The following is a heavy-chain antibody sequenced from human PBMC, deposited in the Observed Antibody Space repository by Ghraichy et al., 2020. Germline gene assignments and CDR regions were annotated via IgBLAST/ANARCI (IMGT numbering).Heavy chain of an antibody. J-gene: IGHJ4*02. D-gene: IGHD1-26*01. CDR1: GFTFSSYA. CDR2: ISISGGSA. V-gene: IGHV3-23*01. Sequence: GGSLRLSCAASGFTFSSYAMSWVRQAPGKGLEWVSTISISGGSAYYADSVKGLFTISRDISKNTLYLQMNSLRAEDTAVYYCAKKIRISGSYSFWGQGTLVTVSS. CDR3: AKKIRISGSYSF.